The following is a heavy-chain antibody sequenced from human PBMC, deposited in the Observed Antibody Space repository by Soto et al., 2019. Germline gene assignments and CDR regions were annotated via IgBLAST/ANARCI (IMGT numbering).Heavy chain of an antibody. CDR1: GFTFTNYS. J-gene: IGHJ5*02. V-gene: IGHV3-21*01. Sequence: PGGSLRLSCAASGFTFTNYSINWVRQAPGKGLEWVSCSSSSGNYIYYADSVKGRFTISRDNAKNSIYLQMKSLRAEDTAVYYCTREEGRNIAVRRVGWLDLWGRGTLVTVSS. D-gene: IGHD6-6*01. CDR3: TREEGRNIAVRRVGWLDL. CDR2: SSSSGNYI.